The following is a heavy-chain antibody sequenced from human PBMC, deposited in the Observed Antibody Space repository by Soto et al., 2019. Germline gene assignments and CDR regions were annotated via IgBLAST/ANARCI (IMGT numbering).Heavy chain of an antibody. CDR1: GFTFSIYG. J-gene: IGHJ3*02. CDR3: AREGGYSYGFDAFDI. Sequence: SLRLSCAASGFTFSIYGMHWVREAPGKGLEWVAVIWYDGSNKYYADSVKGRFTISRDNSKNTLYLQMNSLRAEDTAVYYCAREGGYSYGFDAFDIWGQGTMVTVSS. CDR2: IWYDGSNK. V-gene: IGHV3-33*01. D-gene: IGHD5-18*01.